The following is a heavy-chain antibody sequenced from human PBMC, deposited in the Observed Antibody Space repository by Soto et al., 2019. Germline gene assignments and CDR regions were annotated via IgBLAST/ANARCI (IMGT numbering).Heavy chain of an antibody. CDR2: IRAYNDNT. V-gene: IGHV1-18*04. J-gene: IGHJ5*02. CDR1: GYTFTSYG. Sequence: GASVRVSCTASGYTFTSYGISCVRQTPEQGREWMGCIRAYNDNTNYAHKLQGRVTMTTDTNTSTEYMELRRLRADDTAVYYCARVLEVVVANPLVNWFDPWGQGTLVTVSS. D-gene: IGHD2-15*01. CDR3: ARVLEVVVANPLVNWFDP.